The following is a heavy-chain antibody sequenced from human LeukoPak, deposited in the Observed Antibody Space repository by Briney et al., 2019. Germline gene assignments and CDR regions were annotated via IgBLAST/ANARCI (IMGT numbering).Heavy chain of an antibody. V-gene: IGHV3-64*02. CDR3: ARQGVPAVNKDGLDV. CDR2: ISSNGGST. Sequence: GGSLRLSCAASGFTFSDYAIYWVRQAPGKGLEYVSAISSNGGSTYADSVKGRFTISRDNSKNTLYLQMGSLRTEDMAVYYCARQGVPAVNKDGLDVWGQGTKVTVSS. D-gene: IGHD2-2*01. CDR1: GFTFSDYA. J-gene: IGHJ3*01.